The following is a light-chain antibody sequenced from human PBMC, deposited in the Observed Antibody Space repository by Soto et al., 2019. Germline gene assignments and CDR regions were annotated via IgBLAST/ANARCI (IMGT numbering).Light chain of an antibody. V-gene: IGLV2-14*03. CDR3: SSYTSSSTYL. Sequence: QSALTQPASVSGSPGQSITISCTGTSSDVGAYNSVSWYQQHPDKAPKLMIYEVSYRPSGVSNRFSGSKSDNTASLTISGLHTEDEADYFCSSYTSSSTYLFGTGTKLTVL. J-gene: IGLJ1*01. CDR1: SSDVGAYNS. CDR2: EVS.